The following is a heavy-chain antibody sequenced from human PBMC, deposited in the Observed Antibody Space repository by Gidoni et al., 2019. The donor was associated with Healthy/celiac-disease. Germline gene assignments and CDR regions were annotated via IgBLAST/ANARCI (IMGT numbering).Heavy chain of an antibody. J-gene: IGHJ3*02. CDR3: ARPCGGDCLDAFDI. D-gene: IGHD2-21*02. V-gene: IGHV3-74*01. Sequence: EVQLVESGGGLVQPGGSLRLSCAASGFTFSSYWMHWVRHAPGKGLVWVSRINIDGSSTSYADSVKGRFTISRDNAKNTLYLQMNSLRAEDTAVYYCARPCGGDCLDAFDIWGQGTMVTVSS. CDR1: GFTFSSYW. CDR2: INIDGSST.